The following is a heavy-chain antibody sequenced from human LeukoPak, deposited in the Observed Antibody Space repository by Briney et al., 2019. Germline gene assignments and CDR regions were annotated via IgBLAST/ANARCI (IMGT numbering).Heavy chain of an antibody. CDR3: ARDDMLGTGYWN. CDR2: ISSSKTYI. CDR1: GFTFSSYS. Sequence: GGSLRLSCAASGFTFSSYSMSWVRQAPGKGLEWVSSISSSKTYIYYADSVKGRFTISRDNSKNTLYLQMNSLRAEDTAVYYCARDDMLGTGYWNWGQGTLVTVSS. V-gene: IGHV3-21*04. D-gene: IGHD3/OR15-3a*01. J-gene: IGHJ4*02.